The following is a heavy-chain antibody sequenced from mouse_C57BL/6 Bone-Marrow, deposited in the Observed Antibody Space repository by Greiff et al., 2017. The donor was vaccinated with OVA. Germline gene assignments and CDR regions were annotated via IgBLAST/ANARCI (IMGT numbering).Heavy chain of an antibody. Sequence: VQLQQSGPELVKPGASVKISCKASGYSFTGYYMNWVKQSPEKSLEWIGEINHSTGGTTYNQKFKAKATLTVDKSSSTAYMQLKSLTSEDSAVYYCARGGTSPFAYGGQGTLVTVSA. CDR1: GYSFTGYY. J-gene: IGHJ3*01. D-gene: IGHD4-1*01. CDR3: ARGGTSPFAY. CDR2: INHSTGGT. V-gene: IGHV1-42*01.